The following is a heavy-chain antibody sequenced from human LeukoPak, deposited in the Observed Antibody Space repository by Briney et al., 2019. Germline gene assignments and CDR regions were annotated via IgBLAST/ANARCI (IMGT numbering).Heavy chain of an antibody. CDR2: INPNSGGT. V-gene: IGHV1-2*02. J-gene: IGHJ4*02. D-gene: IGHD6-13*01. Sequence: GASVKVSCKASGYTFTGYYMHWVRQAPGQGLEWMGWINPNSGGTKYAQNSQGRVTMTRDTSISTAYMELSWLRSDDTAVYYCARDRSGYTDYWGQGTLVTVSS. CDR1: GYTFTGYY. CDR3: ARDRSGYTDY.